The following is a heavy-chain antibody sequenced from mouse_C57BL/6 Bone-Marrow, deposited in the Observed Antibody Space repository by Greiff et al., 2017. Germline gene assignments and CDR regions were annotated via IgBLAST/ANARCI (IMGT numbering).Heavy chain of an antibody. CDR2: IHPNSGST. Sequence: QVQLQQPGAELVKPGASVKLSCKASGYTFTSYWMHWVKQRPGQGLEWIGMIHPNSGSTNYNEKFKSKATLTVDKSSSTAYMQLSSLTSEDSAVYYCARSSHYSNDVEAMDYWGQGTAVTVSS. D-gene: IGHD2-12*01. CDR3: ARSSHYSNDVEAMDY. J-gene: IGHJ4*01. V-gene: IGHV1-64*01. CDR1: GYTFTSYW.